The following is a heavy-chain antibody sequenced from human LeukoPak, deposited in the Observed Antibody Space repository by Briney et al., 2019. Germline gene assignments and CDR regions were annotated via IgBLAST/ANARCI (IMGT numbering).Heavy chain of an antibody. CDR2: IIPIFGTA. D-gene: IGHD3-9*01. V-gene: IGHV1-69*05. Sequence: SVKVSCKASGSTFSSYAISWVRQAPGQGLEWMGGIIPIFGTANYAQKFQGRVTITTDESTSTAYMELSSLRSEDTAVYYCASRDILTGSLPDYYYYYMDVWGKGTTVTVSS. CDR1: GSTFSSYA. J-gene: IGHJ6*03. CDR3: ASRDILTGSLPDYYYYYMDV.